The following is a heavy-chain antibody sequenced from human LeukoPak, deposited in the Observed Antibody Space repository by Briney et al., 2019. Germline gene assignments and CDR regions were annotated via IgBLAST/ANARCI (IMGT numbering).Heavy chain of an antibody. CDR1: GFTFSSYA. CDR3: AISRDSSGYYYS. Sequence: GGSLRLSCAASGFTFSSYAMSWVRQAPGKGLEWVSAISGGGGSTYYADSVKGRFTISRDNSKSTLYLQMNSLRAEDTAVYHCAISRDSSGYYYSWGQGTLVTVSS. D-gene: IGHD3-22*01. CDR2: ISGGGGST. V-gene: IGHV3-23*01. J-gene: IGHJ4*02.